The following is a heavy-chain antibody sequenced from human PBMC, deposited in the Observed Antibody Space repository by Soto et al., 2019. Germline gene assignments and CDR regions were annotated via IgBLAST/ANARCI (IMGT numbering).Heavy chain of an antibody. CDR2: VWFDGSDK. Sequence: PGGSLRLSCAASGFTFSRYGMHWVRQAPGKGLEWVALVWFDGSDKYSSDSVTGRFTISRDNSKNALYLQMNSLRAEDTAVYYCARPTVTTEDGMDVWGQGTTVTVSS. CDR3: ARPTVTTEDGMDV. V-gene: IGHV3-33*01. J-gene: IGHJ6*02. D-gene: IGHD4-4*01. CDR1: GFTFSRYG.